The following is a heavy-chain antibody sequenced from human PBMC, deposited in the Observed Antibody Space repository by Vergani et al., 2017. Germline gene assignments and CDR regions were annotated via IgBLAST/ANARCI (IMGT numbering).Heavy chain of an antibody. D-gene: IGHD5-24*01. J-gene: IGHJ4*02. CDR3: AKVGGDGYDY. CDR2: ISYDGSNK. V-gene: IGHV3-30*04. CDR1: GFTFGDYA. Sequence: VQLVESGGGLVQPGRSLRLSCTASGFTFGDYAMSWFRQAPGKGLEWVAVISYDGSNKYYADSVKGRFTISRDNSKNTLYLQMNSLRAEDTAVYYCAKVGGDGYDYWGQGTLVTVSS.